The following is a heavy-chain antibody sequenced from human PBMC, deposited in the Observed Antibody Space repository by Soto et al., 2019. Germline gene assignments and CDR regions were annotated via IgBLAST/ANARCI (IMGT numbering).Heavy chain of an antibody. CDR2: ISGYNGNT. V-gene: IGHV1-18*01. D-gene: IGHD5-18*01. Sequence: ASVRVSCKASGYTFSNYGISWVRQGPGEGLEWMGWISGYNGNTHYEEKVQDRIKMTTDTSTSTTYLELRSLRSDDTAVYFCARDPGFGFGYSYAFAMDVWGQGTTVTVSS. CDR1: GYTFSNYG. CDR3: ARDPGFGFGYSYAFAMDV. J-gene: IGHJ6*02.